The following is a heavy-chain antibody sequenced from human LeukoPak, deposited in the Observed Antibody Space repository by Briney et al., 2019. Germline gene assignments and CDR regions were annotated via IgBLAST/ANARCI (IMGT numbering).Heavy chain of an antibody. CDR1: GFTFSSSG. CDR2: IWYDGNNK. V-gene: IGHV3-33*01. Sequence: GGSLRLSCAASGFTFSSSGMHWVRQAPGKGLEWVAVIWYDGNNKYYADSVKGRFTISRDNAKNSLYLQMSSLRAEDTAIYYCARDVPLMGASKTRYFDYWGQGALVTVSS. D-gene: IGHD1-26*01. CDR3: ARDVPLMGASKTRYFDY. J-gene: IGHJ4*02.